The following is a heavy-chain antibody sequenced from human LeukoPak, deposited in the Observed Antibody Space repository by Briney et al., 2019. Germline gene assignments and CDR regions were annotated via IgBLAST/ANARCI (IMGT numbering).Heavy chain of an antibody. J-gene: IGHJ4*02. CDR1: GFTFRTFA. V-gene: IGHV3-23*01. CDR3: AKVIDTSIAVASADFDY. D-gene: IGHD6-19*01. Sequence: PGGSLRLSCAAPGFTFRTFAMAWVREAPGKGLQWVSSIDGSGDSTYYADSVKGRFTISRDNSKNTLYLQMNRLRAGDTAECYCAKVIDTSIAVASADFDYWGQGNLVTVSS. CDR2: IDGSGDST.